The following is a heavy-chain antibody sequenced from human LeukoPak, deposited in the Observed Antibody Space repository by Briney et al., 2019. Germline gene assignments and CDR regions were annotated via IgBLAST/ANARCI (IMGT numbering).Heavy chain of an antibody. V-gene: IGHV4-4*02. CDR3: ARGGRPTRPFYCSSTSCPKPPGERATATYYYYGMDV. CDR2: IYHSGST. Sequence: SETLSLTCAVSGGSISSSNWWSWVRQPPGKGLEWIGEIYHSGSTNYNPSLKSRVTISVDTSKNQFSLKLSSVTAADTAVYYCARGGRPTRPFYCSSTSCPKPPGERATATYYYYGMDVWGQGTTVTVSS. D-gene: IGHD2-2*01. J-gene: IGHJ6*02. CDR1: GGSISSSNW.